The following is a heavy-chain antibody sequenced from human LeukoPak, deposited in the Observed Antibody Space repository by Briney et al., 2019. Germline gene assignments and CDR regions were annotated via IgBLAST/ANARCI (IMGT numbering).Heavy chain of an antibody. CDR2: INPNSGGT. CDR1: GYTFNSYY. D-gene: IGHD2-21*02. CDR3: ATRGGVTKAGFDSFDI. Sequence: ASVKVSCKASGYTFNSYYMHWVRQAPGQGLEWMGWINPNSGGTNYAQKFQGRVAMTRDTSISRVYMELSRLRSDDTAVYYCATRGGVTKAGFDSFDIWGQGTMVTVSS. J-gene: IGHJ3*02. V-gene: IGHV1-2*02.